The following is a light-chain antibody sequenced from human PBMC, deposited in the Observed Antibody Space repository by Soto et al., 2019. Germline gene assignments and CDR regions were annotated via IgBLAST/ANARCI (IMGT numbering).Light chain of an antibody. CDR3: EAWDDSLNGYV. CDR1: SSNIGTNP. J-gene: IGLJ1*01. V-gene: IGLV1-44*01. CDR2: GDN. Sequence: GTPGQTVTISCSGSSSNIGTNPINWYQQFPGTAPKVLIFGDNQRPSGVPDRFSGSKSGTSASLAMSGLQSEDEADYFCEAWDDSLNGYVFGTGTKVTVL.